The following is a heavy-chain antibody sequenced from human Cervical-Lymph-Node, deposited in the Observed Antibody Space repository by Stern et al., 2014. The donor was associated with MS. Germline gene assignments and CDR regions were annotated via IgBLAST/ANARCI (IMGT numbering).Heavy chain of an antibody. CDR2: IWDDGSNK. CDR1: GFTFSSYG. V-gene: IGHV3-33*01. D-gene: IGHD1-14*01. Sequence: QVQLVQSGGGVVQPGRSLRLSCAASGFTFSSYGMHWVRQAPGKGLEWVAVIWDDGSNKYYADSVEGRFTISRDNSKNTLYLQMNSLRAEDTAVYYWARETPRYVDYYYGMDVWGQGTTVPVSS. CDR3: ARETPRYVDYYYGMDV. J-gene: IGHJ6*02.